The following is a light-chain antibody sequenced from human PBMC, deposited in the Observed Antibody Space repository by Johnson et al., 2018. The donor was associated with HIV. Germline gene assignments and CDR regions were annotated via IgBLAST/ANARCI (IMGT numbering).Light chain of an antibody. V-gene: IGLV1-51*01. J-gene: IGLJ1*01. CDR2: DNN. CDR1: SSNIGNNY. Sequence: QSALTQPPSVSAAPGQKVTIPCSGSSSNIGNNYVSWYQELPGTAPKLLIYDNNKRPSGIPDRFSGSKSGTSATLGITGLQTGDEAVYYCGIWESSLSAYVFGTGTKVTVL. CDR3: GIWESSLSAYV.